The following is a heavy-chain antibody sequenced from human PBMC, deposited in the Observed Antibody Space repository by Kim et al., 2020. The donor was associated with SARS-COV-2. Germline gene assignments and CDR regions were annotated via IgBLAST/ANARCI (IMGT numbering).Heavy chain of an antibody. Sequence: SVKVSCKASGGTFSNNPITWVRQAPGQGLETMGGIIPIFGSTTYVPKFQGRLTITADQSTRTGYMQLSSLTFHDTAVYYCANTAGSGYDDRGHFDYWGQ. CDR3: ANTAGSGYDDRGHFDY. D-gene: IGHD5-12*01. V-gene: IGHV1-69*13. J-gene: IGHJ4*02. CDR1: GGTFSNNP. CDR2: IIPIFGST.